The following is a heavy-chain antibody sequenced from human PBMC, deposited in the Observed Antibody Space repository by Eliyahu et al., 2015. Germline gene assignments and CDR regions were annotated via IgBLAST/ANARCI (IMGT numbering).Heavy chain of an antibody. Sequence: VQLVESGGALVQPGGSLRLSXXASGFXFNDYYXSWIRQGSGTGLEWVSHISSSGSSVYYADSVKGRFTISRDNRKNSLYLQMNSLRGEDTAVYYCATTPDWLHSPFEDWGQGTPVTVSS. V-gene: IGHV3-11*01. CDR1: GFXFNDYY. CDR3: ATTPDWLHSPFED. J-gene: IGHJ4*02. CDR2: ISSSGSSV. D-gene: IGHD1-14*01.